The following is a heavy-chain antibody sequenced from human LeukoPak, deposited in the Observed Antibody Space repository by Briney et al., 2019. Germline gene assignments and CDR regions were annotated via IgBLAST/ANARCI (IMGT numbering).Heavy chain of an antibody. CDR3: TRVEETATTAAIIWKYSYCYYYMDV. V-gene: IGHV3-7*01. J-gene: IGHJ6*03. CDR2: IRQDGSDK. Sequence: PGGSLRLSCAASGFTFSTYRMSWVRQAPGKGLEWVANIRQDGSDKYYVDSVKGRFTISRDNAKNSLYLQMNSLRAEDTAVYYCTRVEETATTAAIIWKYSYCYYYMDVWGKGNTVTVSS. CDR1: GFTFSTYR. D-gene: IGHD4-11*01.